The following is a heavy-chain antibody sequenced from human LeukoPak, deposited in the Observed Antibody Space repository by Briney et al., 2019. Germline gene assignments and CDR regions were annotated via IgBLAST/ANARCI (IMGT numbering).Heavy chain of an antibody. CDR3: AIAEYNSSPVY. V-gene: IGHV3-74*01. CDR2: IYGVGIST. J-gene: IGHJ4*02. CDR1: GFTFRDYR. Sequence: PGGSLRLSCAASGFTFRDYRMIWVRHAPGKGLLWVSHIYGVGISTTYADSVKGRFTISRDKAKNTLYLQLRSLRGEDTAVYYCAIAEYNSSPVYWREGTLLSVLS. D-gene: IGHD6-6*01.